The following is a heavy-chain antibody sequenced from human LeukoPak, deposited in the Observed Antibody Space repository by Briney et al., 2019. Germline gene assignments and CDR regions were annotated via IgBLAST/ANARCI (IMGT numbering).Heavy chain of an antibody. CDR1: GGTISSYY. CDR2: IHYSGST. J-gene: IGHJ4*02. D-gene: IGHD6-19*01. Sequence: SEILSLTCTVSGGTISSYYWNWIRQPPGKGLEWIGYIHYSGSTKCNPSLKSRVTISVDTSKNQFSLKLSSVTAADTAVYYCARWYSSGWAFDYWGQGTLVTVSS. CDR3: ARWYSSGWAFDY. V-gene: IGHV4-59*08.